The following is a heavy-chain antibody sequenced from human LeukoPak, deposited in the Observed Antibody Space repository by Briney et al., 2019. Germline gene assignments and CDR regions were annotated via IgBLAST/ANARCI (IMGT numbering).Heavy chain of an antibody. CDR2: IYTSGST. CDR3: ASIWFDSSSWYVDGDTLDI. CDR1: GGSISSYY. D-gene: IGHD6-13*01. V-gene: IGHV4-4*07. J-gene: IGHJ3*02. Sequence: SETLSLTCTVSGGSISSYYWSWIRHPAGKGLEWIGRIYTSGSTNYNPSLKSRVTMSVDTSKNQFSLRLSSVTAANTTVYYWASIWFDSSSWYVDGDTLDIWGQGTMVTVSS.